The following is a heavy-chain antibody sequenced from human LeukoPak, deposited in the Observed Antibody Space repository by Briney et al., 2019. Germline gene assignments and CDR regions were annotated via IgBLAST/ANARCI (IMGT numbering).Heavy chain of an antibody. D-gene: IGHD5-18*01. CDR1: GFTFSAYY. Sequence: GGSLPVPRAACGFTFSAYYISWIRQAPGKGLEWVAYISGSSSDTNYVDSVKGRFTISRDNAKNSLSLQMNSLRAEDTAVYYCTRELRGYSYDSYWGQGTLVTVSS. CDR2: ISGSSSDT. CDR3: TRELRGYSYDSY. V-gene: IGHV3-11*06. J-gene: IGHJ4*02.